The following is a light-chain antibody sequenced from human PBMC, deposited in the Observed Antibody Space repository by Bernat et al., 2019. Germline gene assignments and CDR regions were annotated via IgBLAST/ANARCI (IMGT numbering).Light chain of an antibody. CDR2: EGS. CDR1: NSDIGSYKL. J-gene: IGLJ2*01. Sequence: QSALTQPASVSGSPGQSITISCTGTNSDIGSYKLVSWYQHHPDKAPKLLIYEGSVRPSVVSDRFSGSQSVNTASLTISGLQSDDEATYYCCSLAGGDIVKVGGGTK. V-gene: IGLV2-23*01. CDR3: CSLAGGDIVK.